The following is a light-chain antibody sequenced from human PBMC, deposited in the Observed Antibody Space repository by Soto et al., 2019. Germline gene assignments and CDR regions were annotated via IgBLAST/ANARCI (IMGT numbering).Light chain of an antibody. CDR3: SSYAGTYIV. J-gene: IGLJ1*01. CDR2: DVS. CDR1: SSDVGGYNY. Sequence: QSVLTQPPSASGSPGQSVTISCTGTSSDVGGYNYVSWYQQHPGKAPKLMIYDVSQRPSGVPDRFSGSKSGNTASLTVSGLQAEDEADYYRSSYAGTYIVFGTGTKVTVL. V-gene: IGLV2-8*01.